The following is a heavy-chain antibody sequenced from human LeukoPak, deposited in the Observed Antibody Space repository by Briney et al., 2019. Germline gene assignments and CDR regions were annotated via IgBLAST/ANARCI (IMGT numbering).Heavy chain of an antibody. V-gene: IGHV4-59*01. J-gene: IGHJ3*02. D-gene: IGHD2-15*01. Sequence: SETLSLTCTVSGGSISSYYWSWIRQPPGKGLEWIGYIYYSGCTSYNPSLKSRVTISLDTSKNQFSLKLSSVTAADTAFYYCARYIVSYPHDAFDIWGQGTMVTVSS. CDR3: ARYIVSYPHDAFDI. CDR2: IYYSGCT. CDR1: GGSISSYY.